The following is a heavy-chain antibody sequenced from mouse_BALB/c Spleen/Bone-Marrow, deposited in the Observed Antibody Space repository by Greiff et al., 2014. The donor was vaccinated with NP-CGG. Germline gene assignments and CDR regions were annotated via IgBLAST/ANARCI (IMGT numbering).Heavy chain of an antibody. CDR3: TPHPFDY. J-gene: IGHJ2*01. Sequence: VQLKGSGGGLGQPGGSMKISFAASGFAFCDTWLCWGRQSPEKGAEWGAEIRTKADDHATDYAESVKGRFTISRDDSISSVYLQMNSLRAEDTGIYYCTPHPFDYWGQGTTLTVSS. V-gene: IGHV6-6*01. CDR1: GFAFCDTW. CDR2: IRTKADDHAT.